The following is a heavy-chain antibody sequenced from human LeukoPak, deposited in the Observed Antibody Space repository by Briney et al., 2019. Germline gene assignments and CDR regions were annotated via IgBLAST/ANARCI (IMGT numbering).Heavy chain of an antibody. CDR3: ARDSSPTYDFWSGYLTPDY. CDR2: INPSGGST. V-gene: IGHV1-46*01. J-gene: IGHJ4*02. Sequence: GASVKVSCKASGYTFTSYYMHWVRQAPGQGLEWMGIINPSGGSTSYAQKFQGRVTMTRDTSTSTVYMELSSLRSEDTAVYYCARDSSPTYDFWSGYLTPDYWGQGTLVTVSS. D-gene: IGHD3-3*01. CDR1: GYTFTSYY.